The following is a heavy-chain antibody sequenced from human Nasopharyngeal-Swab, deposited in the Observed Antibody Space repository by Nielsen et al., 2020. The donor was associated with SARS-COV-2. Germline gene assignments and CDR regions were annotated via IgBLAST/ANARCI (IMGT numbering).Heavy chain of an antibody. CDR2: IYYSGST. Sequence: SETLSLTCTVSGGSISSGGYYWSWIRQHPGKGLEWIGYIYYSGSTYYNPSLKSRVNISVDTSKNQFSLKLSSVTAADTAVYYCVRGQTIFGVVTGPFGYWGQGTLVTVSS. CDR1: GGSISSGGYY. V-gene: IGHV4-31*03. CDR3: VRGQTIFGVVTGPFGY. J-gene: IGHJ4*02. D-gene: IGHD3-3*01.